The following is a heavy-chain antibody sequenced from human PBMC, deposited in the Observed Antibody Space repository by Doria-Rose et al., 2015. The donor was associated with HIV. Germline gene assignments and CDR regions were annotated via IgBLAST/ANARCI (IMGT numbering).Heavy chain of an antibody. Sequence: EVKKPGSSVKVSCKASGGTFSTYAISWVRQAPGQGLEWMGGIIPIFGTANYTQKFQGRVTITADKSTSTAYMDLSSLRSEDTAVYYCAREGPLNYYGSGSYRPFDYWGQGTLVTVSS. J-gene: IGHJ4*02. V-gene: IGHV1-69*06. CDR3: AREGPLNYYGSGSYRPFDY. CDR1: GGTFSTYA. CDR2: IIPIFGTA. D-gene: IGHD3-10*01.